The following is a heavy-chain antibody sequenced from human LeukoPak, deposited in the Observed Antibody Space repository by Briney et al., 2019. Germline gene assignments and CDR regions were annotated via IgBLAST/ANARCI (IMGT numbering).Heavy chain of an antibody. Sequence: SETLSLTCTVSGGSISSYYWSWIRQPPGKGLEWIGYIYYSGSTNYNPSLKSRVTISVDTSKNQFSLKLSSVTAADTAVYYCARRVAVTARYYFDYWGQGTLDTVSS. D-gene: IGHD2-21*02. CDR1: GGSISSYY. J-gene: IGHJ4*02. CDR3: ARRVAVTARYYFDY. V-gene: IGHV4-59*08. CDR2: IYYSGST.